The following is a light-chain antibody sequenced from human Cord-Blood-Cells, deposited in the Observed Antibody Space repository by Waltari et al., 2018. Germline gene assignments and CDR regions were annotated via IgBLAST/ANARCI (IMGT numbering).Light chain of an antibody. CDR1: SSDVGGYNF. CDR3: CSYAGSYTVV. J-gene: IGLJ2*01. Sequence: QSSLTQPRPVSGSPGPSVTISCTGTSSDVGGYNFVSWYQQHPGKAPKLMIYDFSKRPSGVPDRFSGSKSGNTASLTISGLQAEDEADYYCCSYAGSYTVVFGGGTKLTVL. V-gene: IGLV2-11*01. CDR2: DFS.